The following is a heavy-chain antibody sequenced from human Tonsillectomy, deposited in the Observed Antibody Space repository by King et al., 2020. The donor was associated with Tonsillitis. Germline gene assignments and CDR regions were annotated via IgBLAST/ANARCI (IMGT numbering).Heavy chain of an antibody. V-gene: IGHV5-51*01. J-gene: IGHJ5*02. CDR3: AKPSRGGKVGREKNWFDP. CDR1: GYSFTSYW. CDR2: IYPGDSDT. Sequence: DVQLVESGAEVKKPGESLKISCKGSGYSFTSYWIGWVRQMPGKGLEWMGIIYPGDSDTRYSPSFQGQVTISADKSISTAYLQWSSLKASDTAMYYCAKPSRGGKVGREKNWFDPWGQGTLVTVSS. D-gene: IGHD4-23*01.